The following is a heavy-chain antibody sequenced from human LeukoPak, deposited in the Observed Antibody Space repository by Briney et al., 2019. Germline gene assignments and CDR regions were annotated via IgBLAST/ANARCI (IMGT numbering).Heavy chain of an antibody. CDR1: GFTFSSYA. CDR3: AKTVNLLEWSMDV. V-gene: IGHV3-23*01. Sequence: AGGSLRLSCAASGFTFSSYAMSWVRQAPGKGLEWVSAISGSGGSTYYADSVKGWFTISRDNSKNTLYLQMNSLRAEDTAVYYCAKTVNLLEWSMDVWGKGTTITVSS. D-gene: IGHD3-3*01. J-gene: IGHJ6*03. CDR2: ISGSGGST.